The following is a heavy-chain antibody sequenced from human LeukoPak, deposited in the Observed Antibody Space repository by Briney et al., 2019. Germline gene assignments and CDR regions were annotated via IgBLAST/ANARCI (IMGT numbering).Heavy chain of an antibody. Sequence: GASVKVSCKASGYRFISNYIQWVRQAPGLGPEWMGWMHPGNGNTRYAKKFQGRVTMTRDTSINTAYMDLSSLRSDDTAVYYCAREGSYCVGGDCYSFDFWGQGTLITVSS. V-gene: IGHV1-2*02. CDR2: MHPGNGNT. CDR1: GYRFISNY. J-gene: IGHJ4*02. D-gene: IGHD2-21*02. CDR3: AREGSYCVGGDCYSFDF.